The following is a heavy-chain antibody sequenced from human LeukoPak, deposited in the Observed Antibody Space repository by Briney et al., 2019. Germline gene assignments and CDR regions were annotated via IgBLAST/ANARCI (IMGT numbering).Heavy chain of an antibody. CDR2: IKQDGSEK. CDR1: GFTFSSYW. CDR3: ARDREYSSGWYGDAFDI. D-gene: IGHD6-19*01. Sequence: GGSLRLSCAASGFTFSSYWMSWVRQAPGKGLEWVANIKQDGSEKYYMDSVKGRFTISRDNAKKSLYLQMNSLRAEDTAVYYCARDREYSSGWYGDAFDIWGQGTMVTVSS. V-gene: IGHV3-7*01. J-gene: IGHJ3*02.